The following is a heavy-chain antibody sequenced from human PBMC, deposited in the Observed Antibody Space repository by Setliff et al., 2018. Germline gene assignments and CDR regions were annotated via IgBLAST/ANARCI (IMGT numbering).Heavy chain of an antibody. CDR1: GFTFSSYG. Sequence: GGSLRLSCAASGFTFSSYGMHWVRQAPGKGLEWVAVISYDGSNKYYADSVKGRFTISRDNSKNSLYLQMNSLRAEDTAVYYCAKDGRWFGELFPYYYYYYGMDVWGQGTTVTVSS. J-gene: IGHJ6*02. D-gene: IGHD3-10*01. CDR2: ISYDGSNK. CDR3: AKDGRWFGELFPYYYYYYGMDV. V-gene: IGHV3-30*18.